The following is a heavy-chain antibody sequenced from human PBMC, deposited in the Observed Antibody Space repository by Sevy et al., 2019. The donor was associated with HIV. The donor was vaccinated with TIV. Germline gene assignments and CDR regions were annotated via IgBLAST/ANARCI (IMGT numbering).Heavy chain of an antibody. V-gene: IGHV4-4*07. CDR1: GGSISSYY. CDR3: ARVRWERRGTGYFDY. D-gene: IGHD1-26*01. CDR2: CYTSGST. J-gene: IGHJ4*02. Sequence: SETLSLTCTVSGGSISSYYWSWIRQPAGKGLEWIGHCYTSGSTNYNPSLKSRVTMSVDTSKNQFSLKLSSVTAADTAVYYCARVRWERRGTGYFDYWGQGTLVTVSS.